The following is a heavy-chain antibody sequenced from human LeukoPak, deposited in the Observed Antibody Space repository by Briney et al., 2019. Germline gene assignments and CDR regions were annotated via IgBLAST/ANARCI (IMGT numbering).Heavy chain of an antibody. V-gene: IGHV3-72*01. CDR1: GFTFSDRY. J-gene: IGHJ4*02. CDR3: AKTSPNYGQLFYYFDY. CDR2: TRNKADSYIT. D-gene: IGHD3-10*01. Sequence: PEGSLRLSCAASGFTFSDRYMDWVRQAPGKGLEWVGRTRNKADSYITEYAASVKGRFTISRDNSRNSLYLQMNSLKTEDTAVYYCAKTSPNYGQLFYYFDYWGQGTLVTVSS.